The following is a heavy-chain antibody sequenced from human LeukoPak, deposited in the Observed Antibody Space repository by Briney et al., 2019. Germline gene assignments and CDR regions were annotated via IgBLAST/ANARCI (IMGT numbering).Heavy chain of an antibody. J-gene: IGHJ4*02. Sequence: GGSLRLSCAASGFIFNSHSMNWVRQAPGKGLEWVSSISSTSSYIYYADSVKSRFTISRDNAKNSLYLQMNSLRAEDTAVYYCAREKRYLSPFDYWGQGTLVTVSS. CDR1: GFIFNSHS. CDR3: AREKRYLSPFDY. CDR2: ISSTSSYI. D-gene: IGHD3-16*02. V-gene: IGHV3-21*01.